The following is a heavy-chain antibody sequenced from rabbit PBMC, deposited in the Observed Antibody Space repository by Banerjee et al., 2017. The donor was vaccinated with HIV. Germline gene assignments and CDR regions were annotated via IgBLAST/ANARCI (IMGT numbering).Heavy chain of an antibody. CDR1: GFSFSSSYW. CDR3: ARNDYSGNDYGLTWLDL. Sequence: QSLEESGGDLVKPGASLTLTCTASGFSFSSSYWICWVRQAPGKGLEWIACIYTSSGSTWYASWAKGRFTISKASSTTVTLQMTSLTAADTATYFCARNDYSGNDYGLTWLDLWGPGTLVTVS. J-gene: IGHJ3*01. D-gene: IGHD6-1*01. CDR2: IYTSSGST. V-gene: IGHV1S40*01.